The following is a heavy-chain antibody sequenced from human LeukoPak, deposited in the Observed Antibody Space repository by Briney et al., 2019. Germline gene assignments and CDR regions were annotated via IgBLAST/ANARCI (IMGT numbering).Heavy chain of an antibody. Sequence: SQTPTLTCVLSGDSVSINTAAWNWLRQSPSRGLEWLGRTYYRSKWYNDYAVSVKSRITINPDTSKNQFSLQLDSVTPEDTAVYYCARYQATAVDYWGQGTLVTVSS. D-gene: IGHD1-1*01. J-gene: IGHJ4*02. CDR3: ARYQATAVDY. V-gene: IGHV6-1*01. CDR2: TYYRSKWYN. CDR1: GDSVSINTAA.